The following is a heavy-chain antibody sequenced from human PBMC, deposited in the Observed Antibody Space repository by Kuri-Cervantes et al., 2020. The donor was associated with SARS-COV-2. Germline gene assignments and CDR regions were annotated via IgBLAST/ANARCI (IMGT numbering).Heavy chain of an antibody. CDR3: ARVDPRTDAYNHYYYGMDV. Sequence: GESLKISCAASGFTVSGNYMSWVRQAPEKGLEWLSVIYTGDKTYYADSVKGRFTVSRDNVKNSLYLQMNSLRAEDTAVYFCARVDPRTDAYNHYYYGMDVWGQGTTVTVSS. V-gene: IGHV3-53*01. CDR1: GFTVSGNY. D-gene: IGHD5-24*01. CDR2: IYTGDKT. J-gene: IGHJ6*02.